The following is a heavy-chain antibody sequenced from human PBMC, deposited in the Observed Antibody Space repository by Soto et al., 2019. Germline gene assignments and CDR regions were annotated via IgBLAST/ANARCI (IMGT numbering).Heavy chain of an antibody. CDR3: ARGRQQLGLSYYYGMDV. CDR1: GGTFSSYA. V-gene: IGHV1-69*01. Sequence: QVQLVQSGAEVKKPGSSVKVSCKASGGTFSSYAISWVRQAPGQGLEWMGGIIPIFGTANYAQKFQGRVTITADESTSTAYIELSSLRSEDTAVYYCARGRQQLGLSYYYGMDVWGQGTTVTVSS. J-gene: IGHJ6*02. CDR2: IIPIFGTA. D-gene: IGHD6-13*01.